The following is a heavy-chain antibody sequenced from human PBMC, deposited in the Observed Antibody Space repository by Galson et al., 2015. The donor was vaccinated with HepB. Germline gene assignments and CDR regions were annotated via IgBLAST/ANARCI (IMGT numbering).Heavy chain of an antibody. D-gene: IGHD5-12*01. V-gene: IGHV5-51*03. CDR1: GYSFASYW. Sequence: QSGAEVKKPGASLTISCKGSGYSFASYWIGWVRQMPGKGLEWMGIIYPADSDTRYSPSFQGQVTISADKSISTAYLQWSSLKAPDTAIYYCARLPVLHSGNDYSGFDIWGQGTMVTVSS. CDR2: IYPADSDT. J-gene: IGHJ3*02. CDR3: ARLPVLHSGNDYSGFDI.